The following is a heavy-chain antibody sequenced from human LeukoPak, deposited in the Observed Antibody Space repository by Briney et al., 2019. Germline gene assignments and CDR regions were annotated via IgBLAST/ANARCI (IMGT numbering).Heavy chain of an antibody. D-gene: IGHD3-10*01. CDR2: IIPIFGTA. CDR1: GGTFSSYA. J-gene: IGHJ6*03. V-gene: IGHV1-69*06. Sequence: GASVKVSCKASGGTFSSYAISWVRQAPGQGLEWMGGIIPIFGTANYAQKFQGRVTITADKSTSTAYMELSSLRSEDTAVYYCARDPPRITMVRGYYMDVWGKGTTVTVSS. CDR3: ARDPPRITMVRGYYMDV.